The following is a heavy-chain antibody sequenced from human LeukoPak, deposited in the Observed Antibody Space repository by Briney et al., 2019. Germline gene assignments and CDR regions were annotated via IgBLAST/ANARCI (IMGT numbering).Heavy chain of an antibody. J-gene: IGHJ4*02. CDR2: FDPEDGET. V-gene: IGHV1-24*01. CDR3: ATVNYYDSSGYSSPALDY. Sequence: ASVKVSCKVSGYTLTELSMHWVRQAPGKGLEWMGGFDPEDGETIYAQKFQGRVTMTEDTSTDTAYMELSSLRSEDTAVYYCATVNYYDSSGYSSPALDYWGQGTLVTVSS. CDR1: GYTLTELS. D-gene: IGHD3-22*01.